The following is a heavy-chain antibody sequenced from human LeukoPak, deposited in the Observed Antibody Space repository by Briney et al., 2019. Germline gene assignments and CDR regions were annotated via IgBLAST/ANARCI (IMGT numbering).Heavy chain of an antibody. D-gene: IGHD3-22*01. Sequence: GSVRVSCKASGDTFTSDYMYGGPQTPGQGGECMGWMNPKRGNTGYAQKFQGRVTMIRNTSISTAYMELSSLRSEDTAVYYCARGGYDSSGYWGYYYYYYGMDVWGQGTTVTVSS. CDR2: MNPKRGNT. CDR1: GDTFTSDY. V-gene: IGHV1-8*02. J-gene: IGHJ6*02. CDR3: ARGGYDSSGYWGYYYYYYGMDV.